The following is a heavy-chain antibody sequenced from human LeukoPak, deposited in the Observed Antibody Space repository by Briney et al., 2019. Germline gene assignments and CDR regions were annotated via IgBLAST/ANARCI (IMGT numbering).Heavy chain of an antibody. CDR1: GGTFSSYA. V-gene: IGHV1-69*05. J-gene: IGHJ6*03. Sequence: ASVKVSCKASGGTFSSYAISWVRQAPGQGLEWMGGIIPIFGTANYAQKFQGRVTITTDESTSTAYMELSSLRSEDTAVYYCARARDSNEDYYYYMDVWGKGTTVTVSS. CDR2: IIPIFGTA. D-gene: IGHD4-11*01. CDR3: ARARDSNEDYYYYMDV.